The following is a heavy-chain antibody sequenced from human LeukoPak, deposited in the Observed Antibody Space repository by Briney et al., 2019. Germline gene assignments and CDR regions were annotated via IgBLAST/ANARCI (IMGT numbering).Heavy chain of an antibody. CDR2: TNPNSGNT. D-gene: IGHD3-3*01. Sequence: ASVKVSCKASGYTFTSYDINWVRQATGQGLEWMGWTNPNSGNTGYAQKFQGRVTITRNTSISTAYMELSSLRSEDTAVYYCARGPMYYDFWSGYPSYYMDVWGKGTTVTVSS. J-gene: IGHJ6*03. CDR1: GYTFTSYD. V-gene: IGHV1-8*03. CDR3: ARGPMYYDFWSGYPSYYMDV.